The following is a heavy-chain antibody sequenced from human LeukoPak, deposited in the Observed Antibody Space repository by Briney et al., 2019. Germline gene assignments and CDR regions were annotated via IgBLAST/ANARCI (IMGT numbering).Heavy chain of an antibody. J-gene: IGHJ4*01. D-gene: IGHD6-25*01. V-gene: IGHV4-39*01. CDR3: AKSGGYGLIDY. CDR2: IYSSGST. CDR1: GVSISSSSYY. Sequence: SETLSLTCNVSGVSISSSSYYWGWIRQPPGRGLEWIGSIYSSGSTYYNSSLKSRVTISIDTSKNQVSLKMSSVTAADTAVYYCAKSGGYGLIDYWGQGTLVTVSS.